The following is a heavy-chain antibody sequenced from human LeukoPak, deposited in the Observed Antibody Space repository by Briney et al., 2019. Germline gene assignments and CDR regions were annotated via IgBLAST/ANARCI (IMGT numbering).Heavy chain of an antibody. J-gene: IGHJ4*01. D-gene: IGHD6-25*01. V-gene: IGHV4-39*01. CDR3: AKSGGYGLIDY. CDR2: IYSSGST. CDR1: GVSISSSSYY. Sequence: SETLSLTCNVSGVSISSSSYYWGWIRQPPGRGLEWIGSIYSSGSTYYNSSLKSRVTISIDTSKNQVSLKMSSVTAADTAVYYCAKSGGYGLIDYWGQGTLVTVSS.